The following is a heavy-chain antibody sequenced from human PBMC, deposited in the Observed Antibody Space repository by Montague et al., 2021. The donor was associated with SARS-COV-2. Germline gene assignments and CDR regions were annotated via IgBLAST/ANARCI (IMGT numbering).Heavy chain of an antibody. V-gene: IGHV3-21*01. Sequence: SLRLSCAASGFTFSSYWMSWVRQAPGKGLEWVSSISSSGSYIYYADSVKGRFTISRDNAKNSLYLQMNSLRAEDTAVYYCARDPHYDILTGYYSYWGQGTLVTVSS. CDR2: ISSSGSYI. CDR1: GFTFSSYW. J-gene: IGHJ4*02. D-gene: IGHD3-9*01. CDR3: ARDPHYDILTGYYSY.